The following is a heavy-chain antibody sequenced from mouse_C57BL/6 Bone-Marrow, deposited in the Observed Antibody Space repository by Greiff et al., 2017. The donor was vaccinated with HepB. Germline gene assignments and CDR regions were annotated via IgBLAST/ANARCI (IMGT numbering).Heavy chain of an antibody. CDR3: ARRTTVGYFDV. CDR2: IYPRDGSS. J-gene: IGHJ1*03. V-gene: IGHV1-78*01. CDR1: GYTFTDHT. D-gene: IGHD1-1*01. Sequence: QVQLQQSDAELVKPGASVKISCKVSGYTFTDHTIHWMKQRPEQGLEWIGYIYPRDGSSRYNEKFKGKATLTEDESSSTAYMQLNSLTSEDSAVFFCARRTTVGYFDVWGTGTTVTVSS.